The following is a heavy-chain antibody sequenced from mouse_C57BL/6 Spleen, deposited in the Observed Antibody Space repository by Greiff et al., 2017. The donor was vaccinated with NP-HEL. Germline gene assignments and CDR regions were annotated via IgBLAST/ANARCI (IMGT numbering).Heavy chain of an antibody. J-gene: IGHJ2*01. CDR3: TRGVFDY. V-gene: IGHV5-9-1*02. CDR2: ISSGGDYT. Sequence: DVMLVESGEGLVKPGGSLKLSCAASGFTFSSYAMSWVRQTPEKRLEWVAYISSGGDYTYYADTVKGRFTISRDNARNTLYLQMSSLKSEDTAMYYCTRGVFDYWGQGTTLTVSS. CDR1: GFTFSSYA.